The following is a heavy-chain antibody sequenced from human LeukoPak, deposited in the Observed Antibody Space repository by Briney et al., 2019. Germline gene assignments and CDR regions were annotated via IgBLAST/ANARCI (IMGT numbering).Heavy chain of an antibody. Sequence: SETLSLTCTVSGASISSSSYYWGWIRQPPGKGLEWIGSIYYSGTTHYNPSLESRVTISVDTSKNQFSLKLASVTAADTAIYYCAKGAGGFSYYNWFDPWGQGTLVTVSS. CDR3: AKGAGGFSYYNWFDP. CDR1: GASISSSSYY. J-gene: IGHJ5*02. D-gene: IGHD5-18*01. V-gene: IGHV4-39*07. CDR2: IYYSGTT.